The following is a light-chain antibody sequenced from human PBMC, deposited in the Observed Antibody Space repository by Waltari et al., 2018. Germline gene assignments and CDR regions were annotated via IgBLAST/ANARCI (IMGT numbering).Light chain of an antibody. J-gene: IGLJ2*01. V-gene: IGLV2-8*01. CDR3: SSYAGSNNWV. CDR2: EVI. CDR1: SRDVVGYNY. Sequence: QSALTQPPSQSGSPGQSVTISCTGTSRDVVGYNYVSWSQQHPGKAPKLMFYEVIKRPSGVPDRFSGSKSGNTASLTVSGLQAEDEADYYCSSYAGSNNWVFGGGTKLTVL.